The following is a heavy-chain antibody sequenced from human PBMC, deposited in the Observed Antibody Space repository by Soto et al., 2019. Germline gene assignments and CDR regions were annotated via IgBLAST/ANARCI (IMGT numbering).Heavy chain of an antibody. J-gene: IGHJ3*01. Sequence: EVQLVDSGGGLVQPGGSLRLSCAASEFTFRSYWMHWVRQSPGKGLVWGSRISGDGSSTNYADSVKGRFTISRDNAKNTVYLQIDSLRAEDTAVYYCARSLPGTYGAFDLWGQGTMVTVSS. CDR3: ARSLPGTYGAFDL. V-gene: IGHV3-74*01. CDR2: ISGDGSST. D-gene: IGHD1-7*01. CDR1: EFTFRSYW.